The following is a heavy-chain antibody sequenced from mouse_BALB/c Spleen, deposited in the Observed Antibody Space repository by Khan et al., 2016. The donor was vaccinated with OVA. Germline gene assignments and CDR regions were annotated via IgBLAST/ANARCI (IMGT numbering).Heavy chain of an antibody. J-gene: IGHJ4*01. CDR2: INTYTGDP. V-gene: IGHV9-3-1*01. Sequence: QIQLVQSGPELKKPGETVKISCKASGYTFTNYGMNWVKQAPGKGLKWMGWINTYTGDPTYADDFKGRFAFSLETSSSTAYLQINNLKNEDTATYFCARPPYFSYVLVYWGQGTSVTVSS. D-gene: IGHD2-10*01. CDR3: ARPPYFSYVLVY. CDR1: GYTFTNYG.